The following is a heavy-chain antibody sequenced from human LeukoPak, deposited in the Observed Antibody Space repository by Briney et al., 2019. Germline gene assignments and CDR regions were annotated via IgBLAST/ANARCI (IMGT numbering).Heavy chain of an antibody. D-gene: IGHD5-24*01. CDR1: GGSISSSSYY. CDR2: IYYRGST. J-gene: IGHJ1*01. Sequence: SETLSLNCTVSGGSISSSSYYWGWIRQPPGKGLEWIGSIYYRGSTYYNPSPKSRVPISVAPSKHQFSLKLSSVTAADTAVYYCARHGKSWLQFAEYFQHWGLGTLVTVSS. CDR3: ARHGKSWLQFAEYFQH. V-gene: IGHV4-39*01.